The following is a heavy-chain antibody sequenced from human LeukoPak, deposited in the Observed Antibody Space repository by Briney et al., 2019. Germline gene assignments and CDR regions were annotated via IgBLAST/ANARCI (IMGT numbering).Heavy chain of an antibody. CDR2: AADGGDK. V-gene: IGHV3-30*04. Sequence: GGSPRLSCAVSGFTFTNYAMHWVRQAPGEGLEWVAVAADGGDKHYADSVKGRFTISRDNSKNTLFLQMNSLKAEDTAVYFCARDLGRAARYYFDYWGQGPLVTVSS. J-gene: IGHJ4*02. D-gene: IGHD6-6*01. CDR3: ARDLGRAARYYFDY. CDR1: GFTFTNYA.